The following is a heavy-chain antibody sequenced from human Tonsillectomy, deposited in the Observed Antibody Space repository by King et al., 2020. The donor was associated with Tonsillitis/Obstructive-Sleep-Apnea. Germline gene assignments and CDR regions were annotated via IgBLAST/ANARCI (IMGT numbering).Heavy chain of an antibody. CDR1: GFTFDDYA. CDR2: ISWNSGSI. D-gene: IGHD2-2*01. CDR3: AKDNHRRLYCSSTSCDYYYYYMDV. Sequence: VQLVESGGGLVQPGRSLRLSCAASGFTFDDYAMHWVRQAPGKGLEWVSGISWNSGSIGYADSVKGRFTISRDNAKNSLYLQMNSLRAEDTALYYCAKDNHRRLYCSSTSCDYYYYYMDVWGKGTTVTVSS. V-gene: IGHV3-9*01. J-gene: IGHJ6*03.